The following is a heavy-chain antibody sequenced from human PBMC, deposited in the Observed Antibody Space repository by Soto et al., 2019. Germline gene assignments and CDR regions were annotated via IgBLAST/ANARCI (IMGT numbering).Heavy chain of an antibody. CDR2: ISYDGSNK. Sequence: SLRLSCAASGFTFSSYGMHWVRQAPGKGLEWVAVISYDGSNKYYADSVKGRFTISRDNSKNTLYLQMNSLRAEDTAVYYCAKDFWFDSWGQGTRVTVAS. CDR3: AKDFWFDS. CDR1: GFTFSSYG. V-gene: IGHV3-30*18. J-gene: IGHJ5*01.